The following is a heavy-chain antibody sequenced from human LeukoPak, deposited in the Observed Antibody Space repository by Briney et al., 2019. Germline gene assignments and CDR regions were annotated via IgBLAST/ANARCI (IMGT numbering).Heavy chain of an antibody. CDR3: ARDGGSSGTGAYYMDV. CDR1: GFTFSTYS. Sequence: GGSLRLSCVASGFTFSTYSMNWVRQAPGKGLEWVSSISSGSNYMYYADSLKGRFTISRDNAKNSLYLQMNSLRADDTAVYYCARDGGSSGTGAYYMDVWGKGTTVTVSS. CDR2: ISSGSNYM. D-gene: IGHD2-15*01. V-gene: IGHV3-21*01. J-gene: IGHJ6*03.